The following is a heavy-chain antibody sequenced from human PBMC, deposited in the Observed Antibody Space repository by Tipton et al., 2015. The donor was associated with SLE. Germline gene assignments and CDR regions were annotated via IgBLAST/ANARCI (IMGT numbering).Heavy chain of an antibody. V-gene: IGHV4-59*10. J-gene: IGHJ2*01. Sequence: LRLSCAVYGGSFSGYYWSWIRQPPGKGLEWIGRIYTSGSTNYNPSLKSRVTISVDKSKNQFSLKLSSVTAADTAVYYCAKTGMGWYFDLWGRGTLVTVSS. CDR1: GGSFSGYY. CDR3: AKTGMGWYFDL. D-gene: IGHD7-27*01. CDR2: IYTSGST.